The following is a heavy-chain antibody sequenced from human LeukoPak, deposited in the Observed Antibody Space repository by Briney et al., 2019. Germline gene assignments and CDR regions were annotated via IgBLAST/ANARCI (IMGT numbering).Heavy chain of an antibody. J-gene: IGHJ6*03. D-gene: IGHD6-6*01. CDR2: ISWDGGST. CDR3: AKDMVSSSSGYYYYYMGV. Sequence: GGSLRLSCAASGFTFDDYAMHWVRQAPGKGLEWVSLISWDGGSTYFADSVKGRFTISRDNSKNSLYLQMNSLRAEDTALYYCAKDMVSSSSGYYYYYMGVWGKGTTVTVSS. V-gene: IGHV3-43D*04. CDR1: GFTFDDYA.